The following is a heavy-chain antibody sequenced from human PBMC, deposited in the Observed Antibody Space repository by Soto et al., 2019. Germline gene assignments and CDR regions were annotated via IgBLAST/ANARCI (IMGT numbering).Heavy chain of an antibody. CDR2: IYYSGNT. CDR3: AGRSIGNPGWFDP. J-gene: IGHJ5*02. CDR1: GCSINNNNYY. Sequence: SETLSLTCTVSGCSINNNNYYWGWIRQPPGEGLEWIGSIYYSGNTYYNPSLRSRLTISVDTSNNQFSLKLTSVTAADTAVYFCAGRSIGNPGWFDPWGQGTLVTVSS. D-gene: IGHD1-1*01. V-gene: IGHV4-39*01.